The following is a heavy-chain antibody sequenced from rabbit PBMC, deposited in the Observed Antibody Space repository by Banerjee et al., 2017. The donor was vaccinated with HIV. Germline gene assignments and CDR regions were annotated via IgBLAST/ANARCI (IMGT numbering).Heavy chain of an antibody. CDR3: ARGGDL. Sequence: QEQLVESGGDLVKPGASLTLTCTASGFSFSSSYYMCWVRQAPGKGLEWIACIYAGSSGSTYYASWVNGRFTISSHNAQNTVDLQMNSLTAADTATYFCARGGDLWGPGTLVTVS. J-gene: IGHJ6*01. CDR2: IYAGSSGST. D-gene: IGHD4-1*01. CDR1: GFSFSSSYY. V-gene: IGHV1S45*01.